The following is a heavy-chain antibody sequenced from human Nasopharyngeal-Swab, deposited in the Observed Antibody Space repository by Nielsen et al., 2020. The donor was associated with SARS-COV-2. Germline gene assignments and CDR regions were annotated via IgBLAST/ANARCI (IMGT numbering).Heavy chain of an antibody. CDR3: TRRFWDSSSPFYFDY. J-gene: IGHJ4*02. V-gene: IGHV3-49*04. D-gene: IGHD6-13*01. Sequence: GESLKISCAASGFTFNSYSMNWVRQAPGKGLEWVGFIRSKAYGGTTEYAASVKGRFTISRDDSKSIAYLQMNSLKTEDTAVYYCTRRFWDSSSPFYFDYWGQETLVTVSS. CDR1: GFTFNSYS. CDR2: IRSKAYGGTT.